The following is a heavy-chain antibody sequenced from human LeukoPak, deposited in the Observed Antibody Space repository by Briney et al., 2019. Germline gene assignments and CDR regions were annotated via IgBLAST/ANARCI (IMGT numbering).Heavy chain of an antibody. D-gene: IGHD3-10*01. CDR2: IYHSGST. CDR1: GYSISSGYY. Sequence: SETLSLTCTVSGYSISSGYYWGWIRQPPGKGLEWIGSIYHSGSTYYNPSLKSRVTISVDTSKNQFSLKLSSVTAADTAVYYCARDPTYYYGSGSYSPPFDYWGQGTLVTVSS. V-gene: IGHV4-38-2*02. CDR3: ARDPTYYYGSGSYSPPFDY. J-gene: IGHJ4*02.